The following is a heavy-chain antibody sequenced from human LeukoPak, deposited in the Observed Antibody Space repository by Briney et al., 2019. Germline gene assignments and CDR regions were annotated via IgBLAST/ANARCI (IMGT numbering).Heavy chain of an antibody. CDR1: GGSFSGYY. Sequence: PSETLSLTCAVYGGSFSGYYWSWIRQPPGKGLEWIGEINHSGSTNYNPSLKSRVTISVDTSKNQFSLKLSSVTAADTAVYYCARDPRYSSTPYYYYYGMDVWGQGITVTVSS. V-gene: IGHV4-34*01. D-gene: IGHD6-13*01. CDR2: INHSGST. J-gene: IGHJ6*02. CDR3: ARDPRYSSTPYYYYYGMDV.